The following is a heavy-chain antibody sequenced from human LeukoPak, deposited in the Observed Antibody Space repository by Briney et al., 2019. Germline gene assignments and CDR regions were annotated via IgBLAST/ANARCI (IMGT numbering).Heavy chain of an antibody. V-gene: IGHV3-9*01. D-gene: IGHD4-23*01. CDR2: ISWNSGSI. J-gene: IGHJ4*02. CDR3: AKDYHNDYGGNSGFDY. Sequence: RGGSLRLSCAASGFTFDDYAMHWVRQAPGKGLEWVSGISWNSGSIGYADSVKGRFTISRDNAKNSLYLQMNSLRAEDTALYYCAKDYHNDYGGNSGFDYWGQGTLVTVSS. CDR1: GFTFDDYA.